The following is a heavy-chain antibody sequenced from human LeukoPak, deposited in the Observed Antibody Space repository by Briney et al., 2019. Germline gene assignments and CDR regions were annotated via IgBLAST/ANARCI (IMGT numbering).Heavy chain of an antibody. CDR3: ARAGAFDI. CDR2: IFYSGNT. D-gene: IGHD6-13*01. J-gene: IGHJ3*02. CDR1: GDSIRSSY. Sequence: SETLSLTCTVSGDSIRSSYWSWIRQPPGKGLEWIGYIFYSGNTDYNPSLESRVTISVDTSKNQFFLKLSSVTAADTAVYYCARAGAFDIWGQGTMVTVSS. V-gene: IGHV4-59*08.